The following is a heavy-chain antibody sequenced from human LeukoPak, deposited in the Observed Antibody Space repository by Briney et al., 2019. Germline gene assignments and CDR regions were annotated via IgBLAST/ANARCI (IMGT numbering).Heavy chain of an antibody. D-gene: IGHD6-13*01. CDR3: ARVLTRSSWYISSAAWFDY. J-gene: IGHJ5*01. Sequence: PGGSLRLSCAASGFTFSSYWMHWVRHAPGKGLVWVSRINSDGSSTSYADSVKGRFTISRDNAKNTLYLQMNSLRAEDTAVYYCARVLTRSSWYISSAAWFDYWGQGTLVTVSS. CDR1: GFTFSSYW. CDR2: INSDGSST. V-gene: IGHV3-74*01.